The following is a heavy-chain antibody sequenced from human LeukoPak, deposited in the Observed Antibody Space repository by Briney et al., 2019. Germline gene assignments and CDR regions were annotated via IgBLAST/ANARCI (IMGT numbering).Heavy chain of an antibody. CDR1: GFTFGTST. V-gene: IGHV1-58*02. D-gene: IGHD4-17*01. J-gene: IGHJ3*02. CDR2: IVVSSGYR. CDR3: AREYVNYGDWVDDAFDI. Sequence: ASVKVSCKTSGFTFGTSTMQWVRQAPGQGLEWIGWIVVSSGYREYAQKLQERVTITTDMSTSTSYLELRSLEFEDTAVYYCAREYVNYGDWVDDAFDIWGQGTMVTVSS.